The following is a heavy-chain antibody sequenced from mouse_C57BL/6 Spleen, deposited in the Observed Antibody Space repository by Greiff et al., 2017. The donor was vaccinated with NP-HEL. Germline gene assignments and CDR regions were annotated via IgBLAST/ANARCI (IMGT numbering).Heavy chain of an antibody. V-gene: IGHV1-69*01. Sequence: QVQLQQPGAELVMPGASVKLSCKASGYTFTSYWMHWVKQRPGQGLEWIGEIDPSDSYTNYNQKFKGKSTLTVDKSSSTAYMQLSSLTSEDSAVYYCARRTTVVPFDDWGQGTTLTVSS. D-gene: IGHD1-1*01. CDR2: IDPSDSYT. CDR3: ARRTTVVPFDD. CDR1: GYTFTSYW. J-gene: IGHJ2*01.